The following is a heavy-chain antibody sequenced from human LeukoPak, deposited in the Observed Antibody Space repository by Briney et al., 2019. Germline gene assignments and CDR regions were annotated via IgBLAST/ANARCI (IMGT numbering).Heavy chain of an antibody. D-gene: IGHD1-14*01. Sequence: ASVKVSCKASGYTFTSYDINWVRQATGQGLEWMGWMNTNSGNTGHAQKFQGRLTMTRDTSTNTAYMELSSLRADDTAVFYCARGNRVTYHYHGLDVWGQGTTVTVSS. CDR3: ARGNRVTYHYHGLDV. J-gene: IGHJ6*02. V-gene: IGHV1-8*01. CDR1: GYTFTSYD. CDR2: MNTNSGNT.